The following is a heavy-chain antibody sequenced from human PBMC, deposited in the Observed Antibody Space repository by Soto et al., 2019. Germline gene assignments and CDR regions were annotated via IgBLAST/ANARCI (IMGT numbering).Heavy chain of an antibody. CDR1: GGSISSGDYY. CDR2: IYYSGST. J-gene: IGHJ6*02. CDR3: AREFDYGLSYGMDV. Sequence: QVQLQESGPGLVKPSQTLSLTCTVSGGSISSGDYYWSWMRQPPGKGLERIGYIYYSGSTYYNPSLKSRVTISVDTSKNQFSLKLSSVTAADTAVYYCAREFDYGLSYGMDVWGQGTTVTVSS. V-gene: IGHV4-30-4*01. D-gene: IGHD4-17*01.